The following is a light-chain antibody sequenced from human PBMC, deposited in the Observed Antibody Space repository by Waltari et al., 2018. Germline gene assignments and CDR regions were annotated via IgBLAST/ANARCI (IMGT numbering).Light chain of an antibody. CDR1: PSVLYNSDNKNY. V-gene: IGKV4-1*01. J-gene: IGKJ2*02. Sequence: DIVMTQSPDSLAVSLGERATINCKYSPSVLYNSDNKNYLAWYQQKPGQPPKLLIYWASIQESGVPDRFSGSGSGTDFTLTISSLQAEDVAVYYCQQYYSIPRTYGQGTKLEIK. CDR2: WAS. CDR3: QQYYSIPRT.